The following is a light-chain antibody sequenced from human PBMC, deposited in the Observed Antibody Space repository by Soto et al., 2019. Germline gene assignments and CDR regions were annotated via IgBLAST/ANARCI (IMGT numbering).Light chain of an antibody. V-gene: IGKV1-39*01. Sequence: DIQMTQSPSSLSASVGDRVTITCRARQIINSYLNWYQKKPGKAPKLLIYVASSLHSGVPTRFRGSESGTDFTLTISSLQPEDVATYYCQQRGTFGLGTKVEI. CDR3: QQRGT. CDR2: VAS. CDR1: QIINSY. J-gene: IGKJ1*01.